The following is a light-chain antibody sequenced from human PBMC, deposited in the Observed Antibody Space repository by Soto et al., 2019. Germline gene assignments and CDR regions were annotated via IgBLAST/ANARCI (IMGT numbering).Light chain of an antibody. V-gene: IGKV3-20*01. Sequence: EIGLTQSPGTLSLSPGEIAARSCRASQSVSSSYLAWYQQKPGQAPRLLIYGASSRATGIPDRFSGSGSGTDFTLTISRLEPEDFAVYYCQQYGSSLWTFGQGTKVDIK. J-gene: IGKJ1*01. CDR1: QSVSSSY. CDR2: GAS. CDR3: QQYGSSLWT.